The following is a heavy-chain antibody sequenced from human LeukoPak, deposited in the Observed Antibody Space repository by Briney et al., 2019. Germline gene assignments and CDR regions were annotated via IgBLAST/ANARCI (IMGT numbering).Heavy chain of an antibody. Sequence: SETLSLTCTVSGASISSYYWSWIRQPAGKGLEWIGRIYTSGSTNYNPSLKSRVTMSVDTSENQFSLRLSSVTAADTAVYYCARHREATTVTNFDYWSQGTLVTVSS. D-gene: IGHD4-17*01. V-gene: IGHV4-4*07. CDR1: GASISSYY. CDR3: ARHREATTVTNFDY. J-gene: IGHJ4*02. CDR2: IYTSGST.